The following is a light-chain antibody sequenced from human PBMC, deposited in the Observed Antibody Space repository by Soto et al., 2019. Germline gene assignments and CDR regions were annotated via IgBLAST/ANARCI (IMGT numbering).Light chain of an antibody. CDR3: QSFDSSLSGWV. J-gene: IGLJ3*02. CDR1: RSNIGANYG. Sequence: QSVLTQPPSVSGAPGQRVTVSCTGSRSNIGANYGVHWYQHLPGTAPKLLIYGNTNRPSGVPDRFSGSKSDTSVFLAITGLQAEDEADYFCQSFDSSLSGWVFGGGTKLTVL. V-gene: IGLV1-40*01. CDR2: GNT.